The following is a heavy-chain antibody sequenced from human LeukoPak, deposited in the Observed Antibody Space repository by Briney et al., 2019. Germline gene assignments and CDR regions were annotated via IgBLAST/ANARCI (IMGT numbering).Heavy chain of an antibody. CDR1: GYTFTGYY. D-gene: IGHD3-10*01. J-gene: IGHJ4*02. CDR2: INPNSGGT. CDR3: ARSLMARGVCN. Sequence: GASVKVSFKASGYTFTGYYMHWVRQAPGQGLEWMGWINPNSGGTNYAQKFQGRVTMTRDTSISTAYMELSRLRSGDTAVYYCARSLMARGVCNWGQGTLVTVSS. V-gene: IGHV1-2*02.